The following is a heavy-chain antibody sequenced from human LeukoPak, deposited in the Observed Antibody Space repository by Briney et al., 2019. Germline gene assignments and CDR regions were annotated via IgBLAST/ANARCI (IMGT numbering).Heavy chain of an antibody. D-gene: IGHD4-17*01. V-gene: IGHV1-18*01. CDR1: GYTFTSYP. J-gene: IGHJ4*02. Sequence: GASVKVSCKASGYTFTSYPITWVRQAPGQGLEWMGWITTYNGNTNYAQKLQGRVTITTDTSTSTAYMDLRSLRSDDTAVYYCARGYDYGDYVGDFDYWGQGTLVTVSS. CDR2: ITTYNGNT. CDR3: ARGYDYGDYVGDFDY.